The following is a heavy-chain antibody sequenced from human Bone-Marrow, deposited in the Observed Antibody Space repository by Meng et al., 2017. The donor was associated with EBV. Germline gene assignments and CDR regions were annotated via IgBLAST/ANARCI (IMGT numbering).Heavy chain of an antibody. CDR3: ARRDYYDDTGYFDY. D-gene: IGHD3-16*01. Sequence: GPLQDVGPGLVKASGTPSLIWACSGGSIRRCTWGSWVRQSPGEGLEWIGEIHHVGSTNYNPSLKSRVTISIDKSKKQFSLKLSSVTAADTAVYYCARRDYYDDTGYFDYWGQGTLVTVSS. CDR1: GGSIRRCTW. CDR2: IHHVGST. J-gene: IGHJ4*02. V-gene: IGHV4-4*02.